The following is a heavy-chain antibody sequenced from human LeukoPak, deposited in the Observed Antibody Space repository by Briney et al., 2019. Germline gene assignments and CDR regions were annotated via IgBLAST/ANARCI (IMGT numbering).Heavy chain of an antibody. CDR1: GGSISSSSYY. V-gene: IGHV4-39*07. CDR2: IYYSGSA. Sequence: TSETLSLTCTVSGGSISSSSYYWGWIRQPPGKGLEWIGSIYYSGSAYYNPSLKSRVSISVDTSKNQFSLKLRSVTAADTAVYYCASPMAWAHNRRDSDYWGLGTLVTVSS. J-gene: IGHJ4*02. CDR3: ASPMAWAHNRRDSDY. D-gene: IGHD5-24*01.